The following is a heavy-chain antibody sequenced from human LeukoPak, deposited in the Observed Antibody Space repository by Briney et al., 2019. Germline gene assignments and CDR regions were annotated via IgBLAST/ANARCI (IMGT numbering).Heavy chain of an antibody. CDR2: INHSGST. J-gene: IGHJ1*01. V-gene: IGHV4-34*01. CDR1: GGSFSGYY. D-gene: IGHD6-19*01. CDR3: ATSSGWYVAHFQH. Sequence: SETLSLTCAVYGGSFSGYYWSWIRQPPGKGLEWIGEINHSGSTNYNPSLKSRVTISVDTSKNQFSLKLSSVTAADTAVYYCATSSGWYVAHFQHWGQGTLVTVSS.